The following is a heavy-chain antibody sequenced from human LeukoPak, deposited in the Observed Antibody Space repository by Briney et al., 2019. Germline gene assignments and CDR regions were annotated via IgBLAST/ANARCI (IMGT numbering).Heavy chain of an antibody. CDR2: MYYSGTT. J-gene: IGHJ4*02. V-gene: IGHV4-39*07. D-gene: IGHD3-3*01. CDR1: GGSISSSSSY. CDR3: ARGIMIFGVAQFDS. Sequence: SETLSLTCSLSGGSISSSSSYWGWIRQPPGKGLEWIGSMYYSGTTYYNPSLKSRVTISADTSKNQFSLKLSSVTAADTAVYYCARGIMIFGVAQFDSWGQGTLVTVSS.